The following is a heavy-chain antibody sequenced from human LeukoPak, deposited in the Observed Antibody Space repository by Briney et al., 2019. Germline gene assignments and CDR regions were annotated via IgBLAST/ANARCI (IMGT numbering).Heavy chain of an antibody. J-gene: IGHJ4*02. CDR3: AKVQFNWGPIDY. CDR1: GFTFSNFA. D-gene: IGHD7-27*01. Sequence: PGGSLRLSCAASGFTFSNFAIRWVRQVPGKGLEWVSSIDGSGDKTHCPDSVRGRFTVSRDNSKNTLYLQMYSLRVEDTATYFCAKVQFNWGPIDYWGQGTPVIVSS. V-gene: IGHV3-23*01. CDR2: IDGSGDKT.